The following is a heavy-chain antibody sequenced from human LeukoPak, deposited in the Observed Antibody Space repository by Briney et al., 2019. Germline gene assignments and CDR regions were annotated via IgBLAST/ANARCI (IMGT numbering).Heavy chain of an antibody. J-gene: IGHJ3*01. V-gene: IGHV4-39*01. CDR1: GGPISTSAYY. CDR2: IYNDGDT. CDR3: TSRGFRLPLDAFDV. Sequence: SSETLSLTCTVSGGPISTSAYYWVWVRQSPGKGLEWIGSIYNDGDTYYNPSFESRVTIAIETSKNQFSLSLTSVTAADTAVYYCTSRGFRLPLDAFDVWGQGTRVAVSS.